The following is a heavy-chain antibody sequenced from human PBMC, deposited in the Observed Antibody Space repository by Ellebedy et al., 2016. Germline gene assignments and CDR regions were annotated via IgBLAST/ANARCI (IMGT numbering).Heavy chain of an antibody. D-gene: IGHD6-19*01. CDR1: GFIFSGHS. V-gene: IGHV3-48*01. CDR3: ARVNSSGAFDY. J-gene: IGHJ4*02. CDR2: ISSDSSSR. Sequence: GGSLRLSCAASGFIFSGHSMNWVRQAPGKGLEWVSYISSDSSSRYYADSVKGRFTISRDNAKNSVYLQMNSLRAEDTAVYYCARVNSSGAFDYWGQGTLVTVSS.